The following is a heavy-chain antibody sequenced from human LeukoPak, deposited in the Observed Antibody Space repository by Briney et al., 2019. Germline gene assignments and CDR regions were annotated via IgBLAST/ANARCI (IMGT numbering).Heavy chain of an antibody. J-gene: IGHJ3*01. V-gene: IGHV4-59*01. D-gene: IGHD4-23*01. CDR1: GGSMSNYF. Sequence: SETLSLTCTVSGGSMSNYFWNWVRRPPGKGLEWIGYIYSSGSTYYSPSLKSRLTISLDTSKNQLSLQLSSVTAADTAVYYCARSDYGGNSAASGVWGQGTMVTVSS. CDR2: IYSSGST. CDR3: ARSDYGGNSAASGV.